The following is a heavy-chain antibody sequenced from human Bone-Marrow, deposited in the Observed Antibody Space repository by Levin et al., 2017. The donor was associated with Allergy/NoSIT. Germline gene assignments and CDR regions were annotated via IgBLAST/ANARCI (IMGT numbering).Heavy chain of an antibody. J-gene: IGHJ4*02. CDR2: ISGSGGST. CDR3: AKDWGGGVRIAVAVLY. V-gene: IGHV3-23*01. Sequence: GGSLRLSCAASGFTFSSYAMSWVRQAPGKGLEWVSAISGSGGSTYYADSVKGRFTISRDNSKNTLYLQMNSLRAEDTAVYYCAKDWGGGVRIAVAVLYWGQGTLVTVSS. D-gene: IGHD6-19*01. CDR1: GFTFSSYA.